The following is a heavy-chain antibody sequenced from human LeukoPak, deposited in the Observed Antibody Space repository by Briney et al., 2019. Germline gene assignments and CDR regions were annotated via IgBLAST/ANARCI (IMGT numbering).Heavy chain of an antibody. D-gene: IGHD3-10*01. V-gene: IGHV4-38-2*02. Sequence: TASETLSLTCTVSGYSISSGYYWGWIRQPPGKGLEWIGSIYHSGSTYYNPSLKSRVTISVDTSKNQFSLKLSSVTAADTAVYYCARHGFRFDPWGQGTLVTVSS. CDR3: ARHGFRFDP. J-gene: IGHJ5*02. CDR1: GYSISSGYY. CDR2: IYHSGST.